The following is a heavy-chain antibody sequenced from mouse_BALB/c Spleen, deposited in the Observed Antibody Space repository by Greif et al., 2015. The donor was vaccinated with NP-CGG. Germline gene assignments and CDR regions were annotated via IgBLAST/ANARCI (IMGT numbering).Heavy chain of an antibody. CDR3: ARDYYGSSYAMDY. Sequence: EVKLMESGGGLVKPGGSLKLSCAASGFTFSDYYMYWVRQTPEKRLEWVATISDGGSYTYYPDSVKGRFTISRDNAKNSLYLQMSSLKSEDTAMYYCARDYYGSSYAMDYWGQGTSVTVSS. CDR1: GFTFSDYY. V-gene: IGHV5-4*02. J-gene: IGHJ4*01. CDR2: ISDGGSYT. D-gene: IGHD1-1*01.